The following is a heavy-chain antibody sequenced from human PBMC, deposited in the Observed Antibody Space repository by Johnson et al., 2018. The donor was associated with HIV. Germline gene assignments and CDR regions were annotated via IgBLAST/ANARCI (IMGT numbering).Heavy chain of an antibody. J-gene: IGHJ3*02. Sequence: QVQVVESGGGVVQPGGSLRLSCAASGFTFSSYGMHWVRQDPGKGLEWVAFIRYDGSNKYYADSVKGRFTISRDNSKNTLHLQMNSLRTEDTAVYYCVRGRISTVGVDLRGGGFDIWGQGTMVTVSS. CDR1: GFTFSSYG. CDR2: IRYDGSNK. D-gene: IGHD2/OR15-2a*01. V-gene: IGHV3-30*02. CDR3: VRGRISTVGVDLRGGGFDI.